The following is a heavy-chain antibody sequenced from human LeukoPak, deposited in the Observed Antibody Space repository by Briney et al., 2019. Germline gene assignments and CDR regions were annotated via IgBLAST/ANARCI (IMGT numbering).Heavy chain of an antibody. CDR1: GFTFSSYA. CDR3: ARDKGITMVRGALDP. Sequence: GGSLRLSCAASGFTFSSYAMHWVRQAPGKGLEWVAVISYDGSNKYYADSVKGRFTISRDNSKNTLYLQMNSLRAEDTAVYYCARDKGITMVRGALDPWGQGTLVTVSS. D-gene: IGHD3-10*01. J-gene: IGHJ5*02. CDR2: ISYDGSNK. V-gene: IGHV3-30-3*01.